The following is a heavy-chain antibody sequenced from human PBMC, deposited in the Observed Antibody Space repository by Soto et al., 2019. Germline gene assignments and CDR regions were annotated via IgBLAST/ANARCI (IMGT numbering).Heavy chain of an antibody. CDR3: ARRDYDFWSGYYLFDY. Sequence: QLQLQESGPGLVKPSETLSLTCTVSGDSISSSSYYWGWIRQPPGKGLEWIGSIYYSGSTYYNPSLKSRVTISVDTSKNQFSLKLSSVTAADTAVYYCARRDYDFWSGYYLFDYWGQGTLVTVSS. J-gene: IGHJ4*02. CDR1: GDSISSSSYY. V-gene: IGHV4-39*01. D-gene: IGHD3-3*01. CDR2: IYYSGST.